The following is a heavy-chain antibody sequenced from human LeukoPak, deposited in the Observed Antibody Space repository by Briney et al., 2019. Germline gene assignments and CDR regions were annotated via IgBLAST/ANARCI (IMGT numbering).Heavy chain of an antibody. D-gene: IGHD6-6*01. Sequence: PSETLSLTCTVSGGSISSYYWGWIRQPPGKGLEWIGYIYYSGSTNYNPSLKSRVTISVDTSKNQFSLKLRSVTAADTAVYYCARDRYSSSSTGYYYYYMDVWGKGTTVTVSS. CDR3: ARDRYSSSSTGYYYYYMDV. V-gene: IGHV4-59*01. J-gene: IGHJ6*03. CDR1: GGSISSYY. CDR2: IYYSGST.